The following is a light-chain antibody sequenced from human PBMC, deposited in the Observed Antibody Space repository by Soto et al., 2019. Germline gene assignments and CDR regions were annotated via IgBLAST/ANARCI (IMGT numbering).Light chain of an antibody. CDR3: QQSYSTLQT. CDR1: QSISSY. CDR2: AAS. V-gene: IGKV1-39*01. J-gene: IGKJ2*01. Sequence: DIQMTQSPSSLSASVGDRVTITCRASQSISSYLNWYQQKPGKAPKLLIYAASSLESGVPSRFSGNGCGTYFTINIRSLQPEDFATYYCQQSYSTLQTFGQGTKLEIK.